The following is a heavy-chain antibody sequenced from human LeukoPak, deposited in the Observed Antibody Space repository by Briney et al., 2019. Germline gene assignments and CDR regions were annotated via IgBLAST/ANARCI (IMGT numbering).Heavy chain of an antibody. CDR1: GGTFTSYA. CDR2: IFPIFGTA. CDR3: ARDSTPPPNTAGTTLDY. D-gene: IGHD6-13*01. J-gene: IGHJ4*02. V-gene: IGHV1-69*01. Sequence: RAAVKVSRKHSGGTFTSYAISWVRPAPGQGLEWMGGIFPIFGTANYAQKFQGRVTITADESTSTAYMELSSLRSEDTAVYYCARDSTPPPNTAGTTLDYWGQGTLVTVSS.